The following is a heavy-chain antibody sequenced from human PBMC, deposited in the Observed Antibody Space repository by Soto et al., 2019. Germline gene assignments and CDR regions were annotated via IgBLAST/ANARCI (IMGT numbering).Heavy chain of an antibody. CDR1: GFSLSTSGMC. Sequence: SGPTLVNPTQTLTLTCTFSGFSLSTSGMCVSWIRQPPGKALEWLALIDWDDDKYYSTSLKTRLTISKDTSKNQVVLTMTNMDPVDTATYYCARSTYYYDSSGYAGYYCMDVWGQGTTVTVSS. V-gene: IGHV2-70*01. CDR3: ARSTYYYDSSGYAGYYCMDV. D-gene: IGHD3-22*01. J-gene: IGHJ6*02. CDR2: IDWDDDK.